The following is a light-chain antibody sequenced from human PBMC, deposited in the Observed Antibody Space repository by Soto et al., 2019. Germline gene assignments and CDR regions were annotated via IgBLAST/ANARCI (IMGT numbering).Light chain of an antibody. CDR1: QSIRSY. Sequence: DIQMTQSPSSLSASVGDRVTIACRASQSIRSYLNWYQQKPGKAPKLLIYAASNLQSGVPSRFSGSGSGTDFTLTISSLLPEDFATYYCQQCYSTPRTVGGGTKLDSK. J-gene: IGKJ4*01. CDR3: QQCYSTPRT. V-gene: IGKV1-39*01. CDR2: AAS.